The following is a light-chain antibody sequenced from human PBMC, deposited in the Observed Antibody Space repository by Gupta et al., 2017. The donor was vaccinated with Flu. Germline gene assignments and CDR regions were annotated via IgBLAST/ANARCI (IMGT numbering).Light chain of an antibody. J-gene: IGKJ1*01. Sequence: INCKSSQSVLYHSNNKNYLAWYQQKPGQPPKLLISWASTRESGVPDRFSGSGSGTDFTLTISSLQAEDVAVFYCQQYYSSPQAFGQGTKVEIK. CDR3: QQYYSSPQA. CDR2: WAS. V-gene: IGKV4-1*01. CDR1: QSVLYHSNNKNY.